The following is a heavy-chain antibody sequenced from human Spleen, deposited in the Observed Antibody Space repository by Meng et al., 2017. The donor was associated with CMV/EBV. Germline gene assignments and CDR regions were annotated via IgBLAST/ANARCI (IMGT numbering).Heavy chain of an antibody. V-gene: IGHV1-2*02. CDR3: ARDRGHIVVVPAAVGY. CDR2: INPNSGGT. Sequence: VNLVQSGAELKKPGASVKVSCKASGYTFTGYYMHWVRQAPGQGLEWMGWINPNSGGTNYAQKFQGRVTMTRDTSISTAYMELSRLRSDDTAVYYCARDRGHIVVVPAAVGYWGQGTLVTVSS. J-gene: IGHJ4*02. D-gene: IGHD2-2*01. CDR1: GYTFTGYY.